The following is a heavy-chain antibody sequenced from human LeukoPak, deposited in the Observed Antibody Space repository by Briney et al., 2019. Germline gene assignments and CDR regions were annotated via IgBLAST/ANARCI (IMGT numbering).Heavy chain of an antibody. J-gene: IGHJ3*02. CDR1: GFTVSSNY. CDR3: AREGSAPVEGAFDI. D-gene: IGHD1-26*01. Sequence: GGSLRLSCAASGFTVSSNYMSWVRQAPGKGLEWVSVIYSGGSTYYADSVKGRFTISRDNSKNTLYLQMNNLRAEDTAVYYCAREGSAPVEGAFDIWGQGTMVTVSS. CDR2: IYSGGST. V-gene: IGHV3-53*01.